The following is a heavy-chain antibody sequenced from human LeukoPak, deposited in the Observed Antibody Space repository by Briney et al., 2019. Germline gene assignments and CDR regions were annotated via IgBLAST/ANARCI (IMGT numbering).Heavy chain of an antibody. J-gene: IGHJ3*02. CDR2: ISSTSSTI. Sequence: GGSLRLSCAASGLTLRSYSMHWVRQAPGKGLEWVSYISSTSSTIYYADSVKGRFTISRDNAKNSLYLQMNSLRDEDTAVYYCARAAPYYYDSSGYSAFDSWGQGTMVTVSS. CDR1: GLTLRSYS. D-gene: IGHD3-22*01. CDR3: ARAAPYYYDSSGYSAFDS. V-gene: IGHV3-48*02.